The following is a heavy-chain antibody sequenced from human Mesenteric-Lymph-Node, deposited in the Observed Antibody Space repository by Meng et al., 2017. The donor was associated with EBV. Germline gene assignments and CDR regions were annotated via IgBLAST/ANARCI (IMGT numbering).Heavy chain of an antibody. Sequence: GQLEGPGPGLVKPSGPLSLTCAFSGASISSDNWWSWVRQPPGKGLEWIGEIYHSGSTNYNPSLKSRVTISVDKSKRQFSLKLTSVTAADTAVYHCARFQRFGDFDWGQGTLVTVSS. J-gene: IGHJ4*02. D-gene: IGHD3-10*01. CDR1: GASISSDNW. CDR2: IYHSGST. V-gene: IGHV4-4*02. CDR3: ARFQRFGDFD.